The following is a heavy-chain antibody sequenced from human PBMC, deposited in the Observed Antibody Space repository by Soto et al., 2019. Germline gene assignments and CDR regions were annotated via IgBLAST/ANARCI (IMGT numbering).Heavy chain of an antibody. V-gene: IGHV4-30-4*01. CDR3: ARLVQLLQGRWFDP. CDR1: GGSISSGDYY. CDR2: IYYSGGT. D-gene: IGHD2-15*01. J-gene: IGHJ5*02. Sequence: QVQLQESGPGLVKPSQTLSLTCTVSGGSISSGDYYWSWIRQPPGKGLEWIGYIYYSGGTYYNPSRTSRVTISVDTSKNQFSLKLSSVTAADTAVYYCARLVQLLQGRWFDPWGQGTLVTVSS.